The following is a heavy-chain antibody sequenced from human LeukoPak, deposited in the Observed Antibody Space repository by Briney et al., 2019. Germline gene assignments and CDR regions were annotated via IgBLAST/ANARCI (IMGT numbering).Heavy chain of an antibody. CDR2: IYTSGST. V-gene: IGHV4-4*07. J-gene: IGHJ5*02. D-gene: IGHD6-19*01. Sequence: PSETLSLTCTVSGGSISSYYWSWIRQPAGKGLEWIGRIYTSGSTNYNPSLKSRVTMSVDTSKNQFSLKLSSVTAADTAVYYCARMYSSGWYSWFDPWGQGTLVTVSS. CDR3: ARMYSSGWYSWFDP. CDR1: GGSISSYY.